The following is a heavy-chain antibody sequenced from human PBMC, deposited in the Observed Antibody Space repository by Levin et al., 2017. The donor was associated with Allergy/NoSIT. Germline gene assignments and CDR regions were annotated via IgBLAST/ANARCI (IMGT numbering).Heavy chain of an antibody. CDR2: IYRSGDT. Sequence: SQTLSLPCDVSGGSIRTANWWSWIRQPPGKGLEWIGEIYRSGDTNHNPSLRSRVTMSVDKSKNHFSLKLSSVTAADTAVYYCATVEGLFCSGVSCSYSFHYWGQGALVTVSS. CDR3: ATVEGLFCSGVSCSYSFHY. D-gene: IGHD3-9*01. CDR1: GGSIRTANW. V-gene: IGHV4-4*02. J-gene: IGHJ4*02.